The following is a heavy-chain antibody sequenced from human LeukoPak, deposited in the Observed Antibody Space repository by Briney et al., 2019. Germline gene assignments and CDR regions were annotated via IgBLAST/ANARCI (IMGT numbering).Heavy chain of an antibody. CDR1: GGSFSGYY. CDR2: INHSGST. Sequence: SETLSLTCAVYGGSFSGYYWSWIRQPPGKGLEWIGEINHSGSTNYNPSLKSRVTISVDTSNNQFSLKLTSVTAADTAVYYCARGVYNYGSDCYFDLWGRGTLVTVSS. CDR3: ARGVYNYGSDCYFDL. D-gene: IGHD5-18*01. V-gene: IGHV4-34*01. J-gene: IGHJ2*01.